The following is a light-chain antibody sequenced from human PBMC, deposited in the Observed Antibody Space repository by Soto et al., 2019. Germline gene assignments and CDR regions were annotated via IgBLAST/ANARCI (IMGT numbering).Light chain of an antibody. J-gene: IGLJ1*01. Sequence: QSALTQPASVSGSTGRSITISCTGTSSDVGGYNYVSWYQQHPGKAPKLMIYDVSSRPSGVSNRFSGSKSGNTASLTISGLQAEDESDYYCSSYTSSSLYVFGTGTKLTV. V-gene: IGLV2-14*01. CDR1: SSDVGGYNY. CDR3: SSYTSSSLYV. CDR2: DVS.